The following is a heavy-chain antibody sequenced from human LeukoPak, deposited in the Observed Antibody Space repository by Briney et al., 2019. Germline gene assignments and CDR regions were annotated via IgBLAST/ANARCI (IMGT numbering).Heavy chain of an antibody. Sequence: GESLKISCKGSGYSFPSHWIGWVRQMPGKGLEWMGIIYPGDSETTYSPSFEGQVTISTDKSTSTAYLQWSSLRASDTAMYYCARGTGYCSTTRCYAVDYWGQGTLVTVSS. V-gene: IGHV5-51*01. CDR2: IYPGDSET. CDR1: GYSFPSHW. CDR3: ARGTGYCSTTRCYAVDY. D-gene: IGHD2-2*01. J-gene: IGHJ4*02.